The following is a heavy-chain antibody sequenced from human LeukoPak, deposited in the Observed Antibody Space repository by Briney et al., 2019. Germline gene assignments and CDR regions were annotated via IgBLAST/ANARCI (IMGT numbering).Heavy chain of an antibody. CDR3: ARGRDGYKHFDY. CDR2: INHSGST. V-gene: IGHV4-34*01. Sequence: SETLSLTCAVYGGSFSGYYWSWIRQPPGKGLEWIGEINHSGSTNYNPSLKRRITISVDTSKNQFSQKLSSVTAADTAVYYCARGRDGYKHFDYWGQGTLVTVSS. J-gene: IGHJ4*02. D-gene: IGHD5-24*01. CDR1: GGSFSGYY.